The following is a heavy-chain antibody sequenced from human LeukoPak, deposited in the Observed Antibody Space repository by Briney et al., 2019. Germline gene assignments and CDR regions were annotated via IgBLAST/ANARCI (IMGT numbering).Heavy chain of an antibody. J-gene: IGHJ4*02. D-gene: IGHD3-16*02. CDR1: GFTFSSYA. Sequence: GGSLRLSCAASGFTFSSYAMHWVRQAPGKGLEWVAVISYDGSNKYYADSVKGRFTISRDNSKNTLYLQMNSLRAEDTAVYYCAKDRVTYYDYVWGSYRYFYPYWGQGTLVTVSS. V-gene: IGHV3-30-3*01. CDR3: AKDRVTYYDYVWGSYRYFYPY. CDR2: ISYDGSNK.